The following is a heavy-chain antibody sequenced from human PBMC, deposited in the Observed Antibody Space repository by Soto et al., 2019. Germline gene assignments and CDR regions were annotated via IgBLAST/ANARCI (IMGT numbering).Heavy chain of an antibody. D-gene: IGHD2-21*02. V-gene: IGHV1-69*01. J-gene: IGHJ2*01. CDR3: ATGPRDGYNYWDFDL. CDR2: IIPIYGTS. Sequence: QVQLVQSGAELKKPGSSVKVSCKASGGTFGNFAISWVRQAPGQGPAWVAGIIPIYGTSNYADDFRGRITLTADDSTATAYMELSSLRSEDTAIYYGATGPRDGYNYWDFDLWGRGTQVTVSS. CDR1: GGTFGNFA.